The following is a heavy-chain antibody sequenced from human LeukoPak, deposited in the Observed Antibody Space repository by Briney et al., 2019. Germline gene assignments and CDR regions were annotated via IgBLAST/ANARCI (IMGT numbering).Heavy chain of an antibody. J-gene: IGHJ4*02. CDR1: GYTFTGYY. V-gene: IGHV1-2*02. D-gene: IGHD3-10*01. CDR3: ARGRSGELTWAFTLDS. CDR2: INPNSGGT. Sequence: GASVKVSCKASGYTFTGYYMHWVRQAPGQGLEWMGWINPNSGGTKYAQKFQGRVTMTRDMSISTAYMELSRLRSDDTAVYYCARGRSGELTWAFTLDSWGQGTLVTVS.